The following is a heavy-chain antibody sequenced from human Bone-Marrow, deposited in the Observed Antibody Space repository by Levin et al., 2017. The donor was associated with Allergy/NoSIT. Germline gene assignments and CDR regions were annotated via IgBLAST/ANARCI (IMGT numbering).Heavy chain of an antibody. V-gene: IGHV4-59*08. CDR2: IYYTGNT. D-gene: IGHD5-24*01. J-gene: IGHJ4*02. Sequence: SETLSLTCTVSGGSITRYFWSWIRQSPGKRLEWIGYIYYTGNTNYNPSLKSRLTISVDTSKNEFSLQLSSVTAADTAVYYCARRDDYNYFDFWGQGILVTVSS. CDR1: GGSITRYF. CDR3: ARRDDYNYFDF.